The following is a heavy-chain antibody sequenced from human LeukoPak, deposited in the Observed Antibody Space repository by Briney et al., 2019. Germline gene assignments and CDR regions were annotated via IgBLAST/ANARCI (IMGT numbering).Heavy chain of an antibody. Sequence: GASVRVSCKASDFIFTSYGMSWVRQAPGQWLEWMGWISAYNGSTKYAQKLQGRVTMTTDTSTGTAYMELRSLRSEDTAVYYCATRPNVQLERRYYFDYWGQGTLVTVSS. CDR2: ISAYNGST. V-gene: IGHV1-18*01. CDR3: ATRPNVQLERRYYFDY. J-gene: IGHJ4*02. D-gene: IGHD1-1*01. CDR1: DFIFTSYG.